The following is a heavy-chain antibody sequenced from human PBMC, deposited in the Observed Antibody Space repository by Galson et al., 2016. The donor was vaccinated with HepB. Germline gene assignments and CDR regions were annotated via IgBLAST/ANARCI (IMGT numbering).Heavy chain of an antibody. V-gene: IGHV4-31*03. CDR2: IYYSGKR. CDR3: ARYGSVSDKEDV. D-gene: IGHD3-10*01. J-gene: IGHJ6*02. CDR1: GVSITSGDYY. Sequence: TLSLTCTVSGVSITSGDYYWSWIRQHPGKGLEWIGYIYYSGKRHYNPSLESRVTMSVDASKNQFSLNLTSVTAADTAIYYCARYGSVSDKEDVWGQGTTGTVSS.